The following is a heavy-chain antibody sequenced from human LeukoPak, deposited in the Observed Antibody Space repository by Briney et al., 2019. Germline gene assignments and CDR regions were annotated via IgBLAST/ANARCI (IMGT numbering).Heavy chain of an antibody. V-gene: IGHV4-59*11. CDR3: ARTSYYDTNPFDY. Sequence: SETLSLTCTASGGSISSHYWSWIRQPPGKGLEWIGYIYYSGSTNYNPSLKSRVTILVDTSKNQFSLKLSSVTAADTAVYYCARTSYYDTNPFDYWGQGTLVTVSS. J-gene: IGHJ4*02. CDR1: GGSISSHY. CDR2: IYYSGST. D-gene: IGHD3-22*01.